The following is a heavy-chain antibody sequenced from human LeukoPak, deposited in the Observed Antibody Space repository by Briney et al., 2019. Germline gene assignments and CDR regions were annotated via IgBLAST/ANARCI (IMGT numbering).Heavy chain of an antibody. CDR3: AKDDRWLQFCC. V-gene: IGHV3-23*01. J-gene: IGHJ4*02. Sequence: GGSLRLSCAASGFTFSSYAMSWVRQAPGKGREWGSAISGSGGSTYYADSVKGRFTISRGNSKNTLYLQMNSLRAEDTAVYYCAKDDRWLQFCCWGQGTLVTVSS. D-gene: IGHD5-24*01. CDR1: GFTFSSYA. CDR2: ISGSGGST.